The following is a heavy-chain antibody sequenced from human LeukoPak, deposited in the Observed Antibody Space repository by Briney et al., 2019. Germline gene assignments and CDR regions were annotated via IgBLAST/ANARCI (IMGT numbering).Heavy chain of an antibody. CDR1: GFTVSSNC. D-gene: IGHD6-19*01. Sequence: GGSLRLSCAASGFTVSSNCMSWVRQAPGKGLEWVSVIYSGGSTYYADSVKGRFTISRDNSKNTLYLQMNSLRAEDTAVYYCARDLSVAAFDYWGQGTLVTVSS. CDR3: ARDLSVAAFDY. V-gene: IGHV3-53*01. J-gene: IGHJ4*02. CDR2: IYSGGST.